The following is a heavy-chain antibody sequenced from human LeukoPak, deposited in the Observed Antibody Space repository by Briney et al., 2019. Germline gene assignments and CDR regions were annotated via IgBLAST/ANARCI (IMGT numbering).Heavy chain of an antibody. D-gene: IGHD2-21*01. V-gene: IGHV3-11*01. J-gene: IGHJ5*02. CDR2: IINTGNTV. CDR1: GFTFSDFY. Sequence: GSLRLSCAASGFTFSDFYKKWMRQTPGEGLEWIAYIINTGNTVHYSDSLMGRFTISRDNAKKSLYLQMDSLRDDDTAVYYCARNLGYCVGEKCYYFDLWGQGTLVTVSS. CDR3: ARNLGYCVGEKCYYFDL.